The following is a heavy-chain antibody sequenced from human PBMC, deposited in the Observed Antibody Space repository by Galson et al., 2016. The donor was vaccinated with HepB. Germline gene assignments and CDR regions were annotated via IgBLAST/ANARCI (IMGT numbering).Heavy chain of an antibody. D-gene: IGHD3-22*01. V-gene: IGHV3-30*04. Sequence: SLRLSCAASGFIFSRYSLHWVRQAPGKGLEWVGLIAYDGSEQYYPDSVKGRLTTSRDNSKNTLYLQMNSLRPEDTAVYYCARTDYESSGYYIDHWVQGTLVAVSP. CDR1: GFIFSRYS. CDR2: IAYDGSEQ. CDR3: ARTDYESSGYYIDH. J-gene: IGHJ4*02.